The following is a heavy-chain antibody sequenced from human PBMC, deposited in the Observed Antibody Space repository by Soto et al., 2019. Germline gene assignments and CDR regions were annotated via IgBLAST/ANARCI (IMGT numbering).Heavy chain of an antibody. Sequence: SVKVSCKASGFTFTSSAVQWVRQARGQRLEWIGWIVVGSGNTNYAQKFQERVTITRDMSTSTAYMELSSLRSEDTAVYYCAADPGYSGSYGYWGQGTLVTVSS. J-gene: IGHJ4*02. CDR2: IVVGSGNT. CDR3: AADPGYSGSYGY. D-gene: IGHD1-26*01. CDR1: GFTFTSSA. V-gene: IGHV1-58*01.